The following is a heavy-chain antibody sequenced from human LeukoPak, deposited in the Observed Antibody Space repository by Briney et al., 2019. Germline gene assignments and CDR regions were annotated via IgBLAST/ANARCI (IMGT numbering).Heavy chain of an antibody. CDR3: ARGSIQNYYYGSGSHLFDP. CDR1: GYRFSNYD. D-gene: IGHD3-10*01. Sequence: ASVKVSCKASGYRFSNYDINWLRQATGQGLEWMGWMNPNSGNTGYAQKFQGRVTITRNTSISTAYMELSSLRSEDTAVYYCARGSIQNYYYGSGSHLFDPWGQGTLVTVSS. CDR2: MNPNSGNT. J-gene: IGHJ5*02. V-gene: IGHV1-8*01.